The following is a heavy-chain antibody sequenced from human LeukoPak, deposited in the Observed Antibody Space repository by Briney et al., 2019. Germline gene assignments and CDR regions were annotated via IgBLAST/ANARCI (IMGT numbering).Heavy chain of an antibody. CDR2: INPNSGGT. Sequence: ASVKVSCKSSGYIFTDHFIHWVRQAPGQGLELMGWINPNSGGTNYAQKFQGRVTMTRDTSISTAYMELRSLRSDDTAVYYCARDPTIVGATDAELDPWGQGTLVTVSS. CDR3: ARDPTIVGATDAELDP. V-gene: IGHV1-2*02. J-gene: IGHJ5*02. D-gene: IGHD1-26*01. CDR1: GYIFTDHF.